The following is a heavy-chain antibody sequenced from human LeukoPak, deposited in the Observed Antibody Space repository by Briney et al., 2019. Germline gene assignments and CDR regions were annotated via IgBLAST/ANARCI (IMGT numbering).Heavy chain of an antibody. V-gene: IGHV4-59*08. Sequence: SETLSLTCTVSGGSISSYYWSWMRQPPGKGLEWIGYISYSGSTKYNPSLKSRVTISVDTSKNHISLKVTSVTAADTAVYYCARHQEMATILSWFDPWGQETLVTVSS. D-gene: IGHD5-24*01. J-gene: IGHJ5*02. CDR1: GGSISSYY. CDR2: ISYSGST. CDR3: ARHQEMATILSWFDP.